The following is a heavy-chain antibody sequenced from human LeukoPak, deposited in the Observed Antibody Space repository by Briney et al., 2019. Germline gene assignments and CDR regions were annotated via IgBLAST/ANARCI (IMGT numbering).Heavy chain of an antibody. CDR3: ARCLQYNWFDP. CDR2: INHSGST. CDR1: GGSFSGYY. D-gene: IGHD4-11*01. V-gene: IGHV4-34*01. J-gene: IGHJ5*02. Sequence: PSETLSLTCAVYGGSFSGYYWSWIRQPPGKGLEWIGEINHSGSTNYNPSLKSRVTISVDTSKNQFSLKLSSVTAADTAVYYCARCLQYNWFDPWGQGTLVTVSS.